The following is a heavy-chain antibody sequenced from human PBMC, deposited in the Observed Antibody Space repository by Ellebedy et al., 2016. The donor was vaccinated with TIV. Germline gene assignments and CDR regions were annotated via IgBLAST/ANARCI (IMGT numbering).Heavy chain of an antibody. CDR3: AREGPMLRGVIDEDF. D-gene: IGHD3-10*01. CDR1: GFTFSDYY. CDR2: ISRSSDYT. Sequence: GGSLRLSCAASGFTFSDYYMSWIRQAPGKGLEWVSYISRSSDYTKYADSVKGRFTISRDNAKSAVYLQMNSLRAEDTAVYYCAREGPMLRGVIDEDFWGQGTLATISP. V-gene: IGHV3-11*06. J-gene: IGHJ4*02.